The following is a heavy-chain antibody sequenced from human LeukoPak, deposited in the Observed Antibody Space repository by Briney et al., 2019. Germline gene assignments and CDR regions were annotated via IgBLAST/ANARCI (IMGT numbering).Heavy chain of an antibody. CDR3: ARGGGVIVSDAFDI. D-gene: IGHD3-16*02. CDR2: ISAYNGNT. Sequence: ASVKVSCKASGYTFTSYGISWVRQAPGQGLEWMGWISAYNGNTNYAQKLQGRVTMTRNTSISTAYMELSSLRSEDTAVYYCARGGGVIVSDAFDIWGQGTMVTVSS. J-gene: IGHJ3*02. V-gene: IGHV1-18*01. CDR1: GYTFTSYG.